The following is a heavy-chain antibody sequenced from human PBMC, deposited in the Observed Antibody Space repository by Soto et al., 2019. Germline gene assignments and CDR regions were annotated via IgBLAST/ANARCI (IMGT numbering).Heavy chain of an antibody. J-gene: IGHJ3*02. V-gene: IGHV4-39*01. CDR2: INYSGST. Sequence: QLQLQESGPGLVKPSETLSLTCTVSGGSISSSSYYWGWIRQPPGKGLEWIGSINYSGSTYYNPSIKRRVTISVHTSKNQFSLKLRSVTAADTAVYYCARRGYYAISASHIWGQGTMVTVSS. D-gene: IGHD2-8*01. CDR1: GGSISSSSYY. CDR3: ARRGYYAISASHI.